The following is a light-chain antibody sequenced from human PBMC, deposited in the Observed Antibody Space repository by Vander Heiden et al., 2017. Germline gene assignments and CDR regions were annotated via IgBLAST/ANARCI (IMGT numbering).Light chain of an antibody. CDR2: GAS. J-gene: IGKJ4*01. CDR1: QGISSH. V-gene: IGKV1-8*01. Sequence: AIRMTQSPSSFSASTGDRVTITCRASQGISSHLAWYQQKPGKAPKLLIYGASTLQRGVPSRFSGSGSGTDFTVTISFLQPEDFATYYRQQYYSYPVTFGGGTKVEIK. CDR3: QQYYSYPVT.